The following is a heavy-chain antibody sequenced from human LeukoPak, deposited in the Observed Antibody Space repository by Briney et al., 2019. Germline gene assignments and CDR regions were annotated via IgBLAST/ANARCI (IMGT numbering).Heavy chain of an antibody. CDR1: GGSISSYY. CDR3: ARNHAFDI. J-gene: IGHJ3*02. CDR2: IYNSGST. V-gene: IGHV4-59*01. Sequence: SETLSLTCTVSGGSISSYYWRWIRQPAGKGLEWIGYIYNSGSTNYNPSLKSRVTISADTSKNQFSLKLRSVTAADTAVYYCARNHAFDIWGQGTMVTVSS. D-gene: IGHD1-14*01.